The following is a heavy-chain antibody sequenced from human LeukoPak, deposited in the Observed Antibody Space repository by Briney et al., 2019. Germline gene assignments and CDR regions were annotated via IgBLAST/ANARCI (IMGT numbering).Heavy chain of an antibody. J-gene: IGHJ3*02. CDR2: IYTSGST. Sequence: SETLSLTCTVSGGSISSGSYYWSWLRQPAGKGLEWTGRIYTSGSTNYNPSLKSRVTISVDTSKNQFSLKLSSVTAADTAVYYCARRGDIWGQGTMVTVSS. CDR3: ARRGDI. D-gene: IGHD3-10*01. V-gene: IGHV4-61*02. CDR1: GGSISSGSYY.